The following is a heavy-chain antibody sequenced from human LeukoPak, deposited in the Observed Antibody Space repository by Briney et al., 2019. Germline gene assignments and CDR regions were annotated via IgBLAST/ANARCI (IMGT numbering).Heavy chain of an antibody. Sequence: SQTLSLTCTVSGGSISNGDYYWSWIRQPPGRGLEWIGYIYYSGSTYYNPSLKSRVTISVDTSKNQFSLKLSSVTAADTAVYYCAARGYSYGSFDYWGQGTLVTVSS. J-gene: IGHJ4*02. CDR3: AARGYSYGSFDY. D-gene: IGHD5-18*01. CDR2: IYYSGST. CDR1: GGSISNGDYY. V-gene: IGHV4-30-4*01.